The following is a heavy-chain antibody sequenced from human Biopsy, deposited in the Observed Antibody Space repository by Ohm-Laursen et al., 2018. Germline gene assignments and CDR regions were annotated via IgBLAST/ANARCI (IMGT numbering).Heavy chain of an antibody. Sequence: ASVKVSCKASGYTFTTYYIHWVRQAPGQGLEWMGIINPGGNSTAYTQNFQGRVTMTWDMSTTTVYMELSSLRSEDTAVYYCVLAPFDYWGQGTLVTVPS. J-gene: IGHJ4*02. CDR1: GYTFTTYY. CDR3: VLAPFDY. V-gene: IGHV1-46*01. CDR2: INPGGNST.